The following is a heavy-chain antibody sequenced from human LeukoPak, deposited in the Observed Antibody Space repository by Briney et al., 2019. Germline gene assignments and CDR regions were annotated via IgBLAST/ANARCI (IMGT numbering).Heavy chain of an antibody. CDR3: ARESIAARPHWFDH. J-gene: IGHJ5*02. Sequence: SETLSLTCTVSGGSISSYYWSWIRQPAGKGLEWIGRIYTSGSTNYNPSLKSRVTMSVDTSKNQFSLKLSSVTAADTAVYYCARESIAARPHWFDHWGQGTLVTVSS. V-gene: IGHV4-4*07. CDR2: IYTSGST. CDR1: GGSISSYY. D-gene: IGHD6-6*01.